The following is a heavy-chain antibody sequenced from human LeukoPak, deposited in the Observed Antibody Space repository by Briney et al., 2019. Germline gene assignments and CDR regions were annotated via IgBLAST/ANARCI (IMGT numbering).Heavy chain of an antibody. D-gene: IGHD6-13*01. CDR2: INHSGST. V-gene: IGHV4-34*01. Sequence: SETLSLTCAVYGGSFSGYYWSWIRQPPGKGLEGIGEINHSGSTNYNPSLKSRVTISVDTSKNQYSLKLSSVTAADTAVYYCARGLGAAARLYTGFDPWGQGTLVTVSS. CDR1: GGSFSGYY. CDR3: ARGLGAAARLYTGFDP. J-gene: IGHJ5*02.